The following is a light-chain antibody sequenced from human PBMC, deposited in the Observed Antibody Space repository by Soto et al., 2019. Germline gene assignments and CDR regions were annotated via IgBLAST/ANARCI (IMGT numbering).Light chain of an antibody. CDR2: EVS. Sequence: QSVLPQPPSASGSPGQSVTISCTGTSSDVGGYNYVSWYQQHPGKAPKLMIYEVSKRPSGVPDRFSGSKSGNTASLTVSGLQAEDEADYYCSSYAGSNNEVFGTGTKGTVL. CDR3: SSYAGSNNEV. V-gene: IGLV2-8*01. CDR1: SSDVGGYNY. J-gene: IGLJ1*01.